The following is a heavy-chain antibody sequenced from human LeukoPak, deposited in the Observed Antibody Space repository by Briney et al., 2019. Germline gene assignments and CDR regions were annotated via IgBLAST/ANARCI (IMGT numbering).Heavy chain of an antibody. CDR2: ISSSSSTI. CDR1: GFTFSSYS. CDR3: ARSTEWELFDY. V-gene: IGHV3-48*01. J-gene: IGHJ4*02. D-gene: IGHD1-26*01. Sequence: GGSLRLSCAASGFTFSSYSMNWVRQAPGKGLEWVSYISSSSSTIYYADSVKGRFTISRDNAKNSLYLQMNSLRAEDTAVYYCARSTEWELFDYWGQGTLVTVSS.